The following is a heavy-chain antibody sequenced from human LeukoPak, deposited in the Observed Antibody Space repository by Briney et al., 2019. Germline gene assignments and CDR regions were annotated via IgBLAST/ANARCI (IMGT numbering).Heavy chain of an antibody. CDR1: GYTFTSYG. V-gene: IGHV1-18*01. CDR2: ISAYNGNT. Sequence: ASVKVSCKASGYTFTSYGISWVRQAPGQGLEWMGWISAYNGNTNYAQKLQGRVTMTTDTSTSTAYMELRSLRSDDTAVYYCARDFYYDSSSLNYMDVWGKGTTVTVSS. CDR3: ARDFYYDSSSLNYMDV. J-gene: IGHJ6*03. D-gene: IGHD3-22*01.